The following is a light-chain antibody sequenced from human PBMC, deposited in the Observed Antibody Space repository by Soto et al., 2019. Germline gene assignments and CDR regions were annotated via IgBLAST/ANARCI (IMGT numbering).Light chain of an antibody. CDR1: SSDVGGYNY. J-gene: IGLJ1*01. CDR2: EDS. V-gene: IGLV2-8*01. CDR3: SSYAGSNTDYV. Sequence: QSALTQPHSESGSPGHSVTISCTVTSSDVGGYNYVSWYQQHPGKVPKLMIYEDSRQPSGVPDRFSGSTSGNTASLTVSRLQAEDEADYYCSSYAGSNTDYVFGTGTKV.